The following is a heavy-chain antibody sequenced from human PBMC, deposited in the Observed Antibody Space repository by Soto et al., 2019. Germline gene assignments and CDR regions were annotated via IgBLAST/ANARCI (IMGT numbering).Heavy chain of an antibody. V-gene: IGHV3-23*01. CDR1: TLRFSDHT. Sequence: GGSLRLSCTTSTLRFSDHTMSRVRQAPGKGLEWVSDINNSGHYTYYADSVKGRFTISRDNSKNTMYLQMNNLRVEDTAMYYCARRPDAFDIWGQGTMVTVSS. J-gene: IGHJ3*02. CDR2: INNSGHYT. CDR3: ARRPDAFDI.